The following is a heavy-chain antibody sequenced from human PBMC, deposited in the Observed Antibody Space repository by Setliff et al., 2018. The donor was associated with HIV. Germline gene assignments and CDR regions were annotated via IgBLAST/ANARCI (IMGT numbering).Heavy chain of an antibody. CDR3: ARVVDADYLDY. J-gene: IGHJ4*02. V-gene: IGHV4-61*09. CDR2: IYTSGST. D-gene: IGHD2-15*01. CDR1: GGSISNGYYY. Sequence: SETLSLTCTVSGGSISNGYYYWSWIRQPAGKGLEWIGHIYTSGSTYYNPSLKSRVTISVDTSKNQFSLKLNSVTAADTAMYYCARVVDADYLDYWGQGTPVTV.